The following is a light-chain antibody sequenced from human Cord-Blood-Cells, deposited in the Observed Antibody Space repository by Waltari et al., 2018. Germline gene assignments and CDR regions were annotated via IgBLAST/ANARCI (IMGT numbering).Light chain of an antibody. CDR2: AAA. CDR1: QGIRSY. CDR3: QQYYSYPRT. V-gene: IGKV1-8*01. Sequence: AIRMTQYPSSFSASTGDRVTITCRASQGIRSYLAWYQQKPGKAPKLLIYAAANLQSGVPSRFSGSGSGTDFTLTISCLQSEDFATYYCQQYYSYPRTFGQGTKVEIK. J-gene: IGKJ1*01.